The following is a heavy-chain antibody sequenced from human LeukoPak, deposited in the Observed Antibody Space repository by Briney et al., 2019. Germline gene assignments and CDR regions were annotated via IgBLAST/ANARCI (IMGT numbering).Heavy chain of an antibody. CDR1: GCSISSSNW. Sequence: PSETLSLTCAVSGCSISSSNWWSWVRQPPGKGLEWFCVIYHSGCTNYNPSLKSRVTISVDKSKNQFSLKLSSVTAADTAVYYCARTDDYRYYYYYGMDVWGQGTTVTVSS. J-gene: IGHJ6*02. CDR2: IYHSGCT. CDR3: ARTDDYRYYYYYGMDV. D-gene: IGHD4-11*01. V-gene: IGHV4-4*02.